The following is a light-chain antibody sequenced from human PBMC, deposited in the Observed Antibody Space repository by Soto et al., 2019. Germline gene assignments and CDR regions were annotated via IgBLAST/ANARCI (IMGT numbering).Light chain of an antibody. V-gene: IGKV3-20*01. J-gene: IGKJ1*01. CDR2: GAS. Sequence: EIVLTQSPGTLSLSPGERATLSCRTSQSVTSSYLAWYQQKPGQAPGLLIYGASSRATGIPDRFSGSGSGTDFTLTISRLEPEDSAVYYCQEYGSSRTFGQGTKVEI. CDR3: QEYGSSRT. CDR1: QSVTSSY.